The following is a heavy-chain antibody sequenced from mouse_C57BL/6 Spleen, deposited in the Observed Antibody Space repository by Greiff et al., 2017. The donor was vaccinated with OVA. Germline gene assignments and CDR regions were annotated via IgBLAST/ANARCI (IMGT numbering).Heavy chain of an antibody. J-gene: IGHJ2*01. CDR3: AREGGYDGYYADY. D-gene: IGHD2-3*01. CDR2: ISDGGSYT. Sequence: EVMLVESGGGLVKPGGSLKLSCAASGFTFSSYAMSWVRQTPEKRLEWVATISDGGSYTYYPDNVKGRFTISRDNAKNNLYLQMSHLKSEDTAMYYCAREGGYDGYYADYWGQGTTLTVSS. CDR1: GFTFSSYA. V-gene: IGHV5-4*01.